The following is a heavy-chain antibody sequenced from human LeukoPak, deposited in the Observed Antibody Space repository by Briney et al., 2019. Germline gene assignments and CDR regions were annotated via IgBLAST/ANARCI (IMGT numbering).Heavy chain of an antibody. V-gene: IGHV4-39*01. Sequence: SETLSLTCSVSGGSITSSSYYWGRIPQSPEKGLEWIGRVYYTGGTNYSPSLKSRVTISVDTSKNQLSLKLSSVTAADTAVYYCARHGGTKVTLVEVYYFDYWGQGTLVTASS. CDR3: ARHGGTKVTLVEVYYFDY. CDR1: GGSITSSSYY. CDR2: VYYTGGT. D-gene: IGHD4-11*01. J-gene: IGHJ4*02.